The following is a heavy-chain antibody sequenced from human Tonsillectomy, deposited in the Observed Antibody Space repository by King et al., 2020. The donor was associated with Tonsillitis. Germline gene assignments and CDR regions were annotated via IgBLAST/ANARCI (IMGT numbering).Heavy chain of an antibody. CDR2: ISGSGAYT. CDR3: AKRAYCRSTRCFRVGGGAY. J-gene: IGHJ4*02. V-gene: IGHV3-23*04. D-gene: IGHD2-2*01. Sequence: VQLVESGGGLVQPGGSLRLSCAAPGFTFSGNAMSWVRQAPGKGLEWVSGISGSGAYTYYADSVKGRFTISRDNSKNTLYLQMNSLRAEDTAVYYCAKRAYCRSTRCFRVGGGAYWGQGTLVTVSS. CDR1: GFTFSGNA.